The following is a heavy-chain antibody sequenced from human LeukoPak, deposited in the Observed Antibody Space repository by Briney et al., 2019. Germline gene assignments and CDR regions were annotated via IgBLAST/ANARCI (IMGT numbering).Heavy chain of an antibody. CDR3: ARDYYGSGTRGAFDI. J-gene: IGHJ3*02. D-gene: IGHD3-10*01. CDR1: GYTCTGYY. V-gene: IGHV1-2*04. Sequence: ASVTVSCKASGYTCTGYYMHWVRQPPGQGLEWVGWINPNSGGTNYAQKFQGWVTMTRDTAISTAYMELSRLRSDDTAVYYCARDYYGSGTRGAFDIWGQGTMVTVSS. CDR2: INPNSGGT.